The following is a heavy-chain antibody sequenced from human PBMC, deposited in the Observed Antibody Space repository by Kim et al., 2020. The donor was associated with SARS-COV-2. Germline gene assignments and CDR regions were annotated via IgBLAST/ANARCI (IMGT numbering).Heavy chain of an antibody. Sequence: GGSLRLSCAASGFTFSSYWMHWVRQAPGKGLVWVSRINSDGSSTSYADSVKGRFTISRDHAKNTLYLQMNSLRAEDTAVYYCARDSRLGELSLFTYYYYYYGMDVWGQGTTVTVSS. D-gene: IGHD3-16*02. J-gene: IGHJ6*02. CDR2: INSDGSST. CDR1: GFTFSSYW. CDR3: ARDSRLGELSLFTYYYYYYGMDV. V-gene: IGHV3-74*01.